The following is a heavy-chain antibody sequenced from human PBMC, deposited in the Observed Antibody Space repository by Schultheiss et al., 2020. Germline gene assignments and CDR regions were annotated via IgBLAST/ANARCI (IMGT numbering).Heavy chain of an antibody. D-gene: IGHD3-9*01. CDR1: GGSFSGYY. CDR3: ARDHSPYDILTGSQVFSWFDP. J-gene: IGHJ5*02. CDR2: INHSGST. Sequence: SQTLSLTCAVYGGSFSGYYWSWIRQPPGKGLEWIGEINHSGSTNYNPSLKSRVTISVDTSKNQFSLTLTSVTTADTAVYYCARDHSPYDILTGSQVFSWFDPWGQGTLVTVSS. V-gene: IGHV4-34*01.